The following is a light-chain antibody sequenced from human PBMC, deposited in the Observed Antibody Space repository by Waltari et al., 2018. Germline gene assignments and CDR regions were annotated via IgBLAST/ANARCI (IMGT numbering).Light chain of an antibody. CDR2: QDT. CDR3: QTWDSNTVV. V-gene: IGLV3-1*01. J-gene: IGLJ2*01. Sequence: SYDLTQPPSVSASPGQTASIACFGDKLGDKYVSWDQQKPGQSPVLVIYQDTKRPPVIPERFSASNSGNTATLTVSETQAVDAASYYCQTWDSNTVVFGGGTTLTVL. CDR1: KLGDKY.